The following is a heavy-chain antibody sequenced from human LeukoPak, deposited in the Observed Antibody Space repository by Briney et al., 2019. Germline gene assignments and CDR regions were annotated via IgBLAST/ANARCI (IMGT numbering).Heavy chain of an antibody. V-gene: IGHV3-30*03. D-gene: IGHD3-22*01. CDR2: ISYDGSMK. CDR1: GFTFSNYG. J-gene: IGHJ4*02. CDR3: AMGPYYYDSSGYYY. Sequence: GGSLRLSCAASGFTFSNYGMHWVRQAPGKGLEWVAVISYDGSMKYYADSVKGRFTISRDNSKNTLYLQMNSLRAEDTAVYYCAMGPYYYDSSGYYYWGQGTLVTVSS.